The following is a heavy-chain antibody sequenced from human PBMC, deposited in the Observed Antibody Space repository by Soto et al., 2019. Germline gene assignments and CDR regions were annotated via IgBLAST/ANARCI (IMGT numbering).Heavy chain of an antibody. CDR3: ARSRMFDAFDI. D-gene: IGHD3-10*02. V-gene: IGHV3-33*01. CDR2: IWYDGSNK. CDR1: GFTFSSYG. J-gene: IGHJ3*02. Sequence: GGSLRLSRAASGFTFSSYGMHWVRQAPGKGLEWVAVIWYDGSNKYYADSVKGRFTISRDNSKNTLYLQMNSLRAEDTAVYYCARSRMFDAFDIWGQGTMVTVSS.